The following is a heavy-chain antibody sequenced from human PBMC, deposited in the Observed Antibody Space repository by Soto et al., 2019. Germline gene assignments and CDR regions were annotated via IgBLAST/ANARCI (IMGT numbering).Heavy chain of an antibody. CDR2: IYHRGST. Sequence: SETLSLTCAVSGGSISSSNWWSWVRQPPGKGLEWIGEIYHRGSTNYNPSLKSRITISVDKSKNQSSLKLSSVTAADTSVYYCGRCIKERVDYYYYGMEIWGQGATVTVSS. J-gene: IGHJ6*02. CDR3: GRCIKERVDYYYYGMEI. CDR1: GGSISSSNW. V-gene: IGHV4-4*02. D-gene: IGHD2-8*01.